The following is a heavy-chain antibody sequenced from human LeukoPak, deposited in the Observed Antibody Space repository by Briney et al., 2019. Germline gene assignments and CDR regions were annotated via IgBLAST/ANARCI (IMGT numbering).Heavy chain of an antibody. CDR2: ISYDGSNK. Sequence: GGSLRLSCAASGFTFSSYGMHWVRQAPGKGLEWVAVISYDGSNKYYADSVKGRFTISRDNSKNTLYLQMNSLRAEDTAVYYCAKDRGPIVVVIKDPYYFDYWGQGTLVTASS. CDR1: GFTFSSYG. J-gene: IGHJ4*02. D-gene: IGHD3-22*01. V-gene: IGHV3-30*18. CDR3: AKDRGPIVVVIKDPYYFDY.